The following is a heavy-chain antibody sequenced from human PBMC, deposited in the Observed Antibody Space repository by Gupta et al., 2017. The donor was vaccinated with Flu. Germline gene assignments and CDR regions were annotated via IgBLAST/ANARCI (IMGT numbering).Heavy chain of an antibody. V-gene: IGHV3-30-3*01. J-gene: IGHJ6*03. Sequence: HWVRQAPGQGPEWVAPISYNGNSQYYADSVKGRFTISRDDSKNTLFLQLNSLRPEDTAIYYCARDFHSDYYFYYYMDVWGKGTTVTVSS. CDR3: ARDFHSDYYFYYYMDV. CDR2: ISYNGNSQ. D-gene: IGHD2-21*02.